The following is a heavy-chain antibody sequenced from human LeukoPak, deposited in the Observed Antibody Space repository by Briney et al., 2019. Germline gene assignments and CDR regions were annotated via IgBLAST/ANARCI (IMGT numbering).Heavy chain of an antibody. D-gene: IGHD5-24*01. V-gene: IGHV1-2*06. J-gene: IGHJ4*02. CDR2: INPYSGGT. CDR3: ARDLGRDGYNYYS. Sequence: GASVKVSCKASGYTFTGYYMHWVRQAPGQGLEWIGRINPYSGGTNYAHKFQGRVTMTRDTSINTAYMEVSRLRSDDSAIYYCARDLGRDGYNYYSWGQGTLVTVSS. CDR1: GYTFTGYY.